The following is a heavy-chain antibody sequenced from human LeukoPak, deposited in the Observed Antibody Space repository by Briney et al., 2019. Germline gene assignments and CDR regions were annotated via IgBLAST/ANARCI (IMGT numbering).Heavy chain of an antibody. CDR2: IYYSGST. D-gene: IGHD3-3*01. Sequence: SETLSLTCTVSGGSISSSSYYWGWIRQPPGKGLEWIGSIYYSGSTYYNPSLKSRVTISVDTSKNQFSLKLSSVTAADTAVYYCARVGFLEWLLYMAHKWFDPWGQGTLVTVSS. J-gene: IGHJ5*02. V-gene: IGHV4-39*01. CDR3: ARVGFLEWLLYMAHKWFDP. CDR1: GGSISSSSYY.